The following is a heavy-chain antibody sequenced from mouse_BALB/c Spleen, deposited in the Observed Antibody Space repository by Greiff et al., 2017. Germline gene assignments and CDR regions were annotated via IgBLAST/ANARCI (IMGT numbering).Heavy chain of an antibody. CDR1: GFTFSDYY. D-gene: IGHD2-1*01. V-gene: IGHV5-4*02. J-gene: IGHJ3*01. Sequence: EVNVVESGGGLVKPGGSLKLSCAASGFTFSDYYMYWVRQTPEKRLEWVATISDGGSYTYYPDSVKGRFTISRDNAKNNLYLQMSSLKSEDTAMYYCARNYYGNYYWFAYWGQGTLVTVSA. CDR3: ARNYYGNYYWFAY. CDR2: ISDGGSYT.